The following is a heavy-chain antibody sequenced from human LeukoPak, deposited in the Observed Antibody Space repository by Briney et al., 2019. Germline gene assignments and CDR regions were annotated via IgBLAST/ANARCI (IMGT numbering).Heavy chain of an antibody. CDR2: INHSGST. CDR3: ARLLHYDSRLFFDY. D-gene: IGHD3-22*01. CDR1: GGSFSGYY. Sequence: SETLSLTCAVYGGSFSGYYWSWIRQPPGKGLEWIGEINHSGSTNYNPSLKSRVTISVDKSKNQFSLKLSSVTAADTAVYYCARLLHYDSRLFFDYWGQGTLVTVSS. J-gene: IGHJ4*02. V-gene: IGHV4-34*01.